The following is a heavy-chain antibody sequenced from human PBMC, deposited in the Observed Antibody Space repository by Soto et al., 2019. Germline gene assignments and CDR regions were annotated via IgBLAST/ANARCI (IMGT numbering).Heavy chain of an antibody. D-gene: IGHD2-15*01. CDR1: GFSFSHHG. J-gene: IGHJ4*02. Sequence: QVQLVESGGGVVQPGRSLRLSCAASGFSFSHHGMQWVRQAPGKGLEWVAVIWSDATREHYADSVKGRFTISRDNSKTTLYLQMDSLRAEDTAVYYCARDQGYCSGGNCYSYFDYWGQGTLVTVSS. CDR3: ARDQGYCSGGNCYSYFDY. CDR2: IWSDATRE. V-gene: IGHV3-33*01.